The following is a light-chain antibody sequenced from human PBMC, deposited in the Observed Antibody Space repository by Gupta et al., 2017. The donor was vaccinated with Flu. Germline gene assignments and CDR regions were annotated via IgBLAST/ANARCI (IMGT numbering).Light chain of an antibody. J-gene: IGKJ1*01. Sequence: EIVLTQSPGTLSLSPGERATLSCRASPSVSSSYLAWYQQKPGQAPRLLIYGASSRATGIPDRFSGSGSGTDFTLTISRLEPEDFAVYYCQQDGSSRGTFGQGTKVEIK. V-gene: IGKV3-20*01. CDR3: QQDGSSRGT. CDR1: PSVSSSY. CDR2: GAS.